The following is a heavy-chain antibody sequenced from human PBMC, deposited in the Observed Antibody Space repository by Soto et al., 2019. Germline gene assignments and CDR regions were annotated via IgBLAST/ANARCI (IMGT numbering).Heavy chain of an antibody. V-gene: IGHV1-69*01. CDR2: IDPMFDTS. CDR1: GGALTSYP. Sequence: QVRLEQSGAEVKKPGSSVRVSCQASGGALTSYPIHWVRQAPGQGLEWMGVIDPMFDTSNLAEKFKARVTFTADASTKTVYMDLTSLRSDDTAVYFCATYPRPYNWIDLWGQGTLLTVS. J-gene: IGHJ5*02. D-gene: IGHD1-1*01. CDR3: ATYPRPYNWIDL.